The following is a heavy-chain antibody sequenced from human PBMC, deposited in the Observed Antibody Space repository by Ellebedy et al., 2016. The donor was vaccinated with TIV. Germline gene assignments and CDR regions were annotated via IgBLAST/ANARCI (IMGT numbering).Heavy chain of an antibody. CDR3: ARGRVATLRLDS. Sequence: SETLSLXXSVSGGSISSHDYYYSWIRQSPGKGLEWIGYISHSGSTYYNPSLKSRVTISIDKSKNQFSLKVSSVTAADTAVYYCARGRVATLRLDSWGQGTLVTVSS. CDR1: GGSISSHDYY. J-gene: IGHJ4*02. CDR2: ISHSGST. V-gene: IGHV4-30-4*01. D-gene: IGHD5-12*01.